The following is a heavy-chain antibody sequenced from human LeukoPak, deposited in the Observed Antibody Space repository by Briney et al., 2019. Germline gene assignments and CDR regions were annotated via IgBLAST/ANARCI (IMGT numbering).Heavy chain of an antibody. CDR1: GFTFSSYS. D-gene: IGHD6-6*01. V-gene: IGHV3-30*01. Sequence: GGSLRLSCAASGFTFSSYSMHWVRQAPGKGLEWVAVISYDGSNKYYADSVKGRFTISRDNSKNTLYLQMNSLRAEDTAVYYCAREEYSSSSQAYYYYMDVWGKGTTVTVSS. CDR3: AREEYSSSSQAYYYYMDV. J-gene: IGHJ6*03. CDR2: ISYDGSNK.